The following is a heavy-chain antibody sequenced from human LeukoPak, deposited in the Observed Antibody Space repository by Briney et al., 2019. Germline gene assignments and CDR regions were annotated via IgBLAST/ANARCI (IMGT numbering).Heavy chain of an antibody. V-gene: IGHV3-33*01. Sequence: GRSLRLSCAASGFALSAYGMHWVRQAPGKGLEWVAVIWYDGSNKYYADSVKGRFTISRDNSKNTLYLQMNSLRAEDTAVYYCARGGYSYGGDAFDIWGQGTMVTVSS. D-gene: IGHD5-18*01. J-gene: IGHJ3*02. CDR3: ARGGYSYGGDAFDI. CDR1: GFALSAYG. CDR2: IWYDGSNK.